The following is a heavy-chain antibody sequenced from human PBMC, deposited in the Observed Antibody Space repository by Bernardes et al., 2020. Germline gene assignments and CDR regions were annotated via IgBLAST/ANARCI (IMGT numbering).Heavy chain of an antibody. D-gene: IGHD2-15*01. CDR2: IKQDGSEK. CDR3: ARDRGKYCSGGSCYNWIAFDI. J-gene: IGHJ3*02. Sequence: GGSLRLSCAASGFTFSSYWMSWVRQAPGKGLEWVANIKQDGSEKYYVDSVKGRFTISRDNAKNSLYLQMNSLRAEDTAVYYCARDRGKYCSGGSCYNWIAFDIWGQGTMVTVSS. V-gene: IGHV3-7*01. CDR1: GFTFSSYW.